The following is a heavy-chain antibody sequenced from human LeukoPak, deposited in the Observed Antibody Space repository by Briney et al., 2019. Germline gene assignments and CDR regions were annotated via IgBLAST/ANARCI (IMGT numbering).Heavy chain of an antibody. V-gene: IGHV4-61*02. J-gene: IGHJ3*02. Sequence: SQTLSLTCTVSGGSISSGTYYWSWIRQPAGKGLEWIGRIYTSGSTNYNPYLKSRVTISIDTSKNQFSLKLSSVTAADTAVYYCARVESYPLRNAFDIWGQGTMVTVSS. CDR1: GGSISSGTYY. CDR3: ARVESYPLRNAFDI. CDR2: IYTSGST. D-gene: IGHD1-14*01.